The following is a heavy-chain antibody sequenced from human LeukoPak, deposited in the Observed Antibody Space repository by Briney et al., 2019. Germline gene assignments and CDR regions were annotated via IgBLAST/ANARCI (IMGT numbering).Heavy chain of an antibody. CDR2: IYYTGST. Sequence: SSETLSLTCTVSSGSISTYYWSWIRQPPGKGLEWIGYIYYTGSTSYNPSLKSRVTISVDASKDQFSLKLSSVTAADTAVYYCARMNPNYDTRGYTFDYWGQETLVTVSS. D-gene: IGHD3-22*01. J-gene: IGHJ4*02. CDR1: SGSISTYY. CDR3: ARMNPNYDTRGYTFDY. V-gene: IGHV4-59*08.